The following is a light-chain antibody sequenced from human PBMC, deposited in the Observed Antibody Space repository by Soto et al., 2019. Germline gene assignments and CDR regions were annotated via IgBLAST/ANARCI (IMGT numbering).Light chain of an antibody. Sequence: QSVLTQPRSVSGSPGQSVTISCTGTSSDVGGYNYVSWYQQHPGKAPKLVIYDVSKRPSGVPDRFSGSKSGNTASLTISGLQGEDEADYYCCSYAGHSLWVFGGGTKLTVL. V-gene: IGLV2-11*01. CDR2: DVS. J-gene: IGLJ3*02. CDR1: SSDVGGYNY. CDR3: CSYAGHSLWV.